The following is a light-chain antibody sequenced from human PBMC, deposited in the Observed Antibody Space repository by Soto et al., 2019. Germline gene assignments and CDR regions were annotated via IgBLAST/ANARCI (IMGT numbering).Light chain of an antibody. V-gene: IGKV3-20*01. Sequence: DIVLTPLPGTLSLCPGARATLSCMASQSGSNNYLAWYQQKPGQAPLLLIYGASNRATGIPGRFSVSGSGTDFTLTISILEPEDFAVYYCQQYGSSGTFGQGTKVDIK. CDR2: GAS. CDR3: QQYGSSGT. CDR1: QSGSNNY. J-gene: IGKJ1*01.